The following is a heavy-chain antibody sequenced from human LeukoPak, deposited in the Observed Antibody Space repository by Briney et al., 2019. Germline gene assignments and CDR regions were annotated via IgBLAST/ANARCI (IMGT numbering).Heavy chain of an antibody. CDR3: ARGGQWLRKNAFDI. Sequence: GGSLRLSCAASGFTFSSYSMNWVRQAPGKGLEWVSSISSSSSYIYYADSVKGRFTISRDNAKNSLYLQMNSLRAEDTAVYYCARGGQWLRKNAFDIWGQGTMVTVSS. J-gene: IGHJ3*02. CDR1: GFTFSSYS. D-gene: IGHD6-19*01. V-gene: IGHV3-21*01. CDR2: ISSSSSYI.